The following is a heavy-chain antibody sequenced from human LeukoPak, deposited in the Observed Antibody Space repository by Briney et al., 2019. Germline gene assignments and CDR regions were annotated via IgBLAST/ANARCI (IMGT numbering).Heavy chain of an antibody. CDR1: GFTLSSYG. Sequence: GGALRLSCAASGFTLSSYGMHWVRQAAGKGLEGVAFIRYYGSNKYYADSVKGRFTISRDNSKNTLDPQMNSLRAEDTAVYYCAKDRGTGYYGSGSSLGYWGQGTMVTVSS. CDR2: IRYYGSNK. D-gene: IGHD3-10*01. J-gene: IGHJ4*02. V-gene: IGHV3-30*02. CDR3: AKDRGTGYYGSGSSLGY.